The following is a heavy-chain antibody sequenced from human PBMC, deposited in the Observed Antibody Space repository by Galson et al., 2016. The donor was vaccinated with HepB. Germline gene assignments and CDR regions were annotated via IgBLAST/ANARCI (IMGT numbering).Heavy chain of an antibody. CDR2: ISSSSSTI. D-gene: IGHD3-9*01. CDR3: ARTAQYYDILPYWFDP. J-gene: IGHJ5*02. Sequence: SLRLSCAASGFTFSSYSMNWVRQAPGKGLEWVSYISSSSSTIYYADSVKGRFTISRDNAKNSLYLQMNSLRDEDTAVYYCARTAQYYDILPYWFDPWGQGTLVTVSS. V-gene: IGHV3-48*02. CDR1: GFTFSSYS.